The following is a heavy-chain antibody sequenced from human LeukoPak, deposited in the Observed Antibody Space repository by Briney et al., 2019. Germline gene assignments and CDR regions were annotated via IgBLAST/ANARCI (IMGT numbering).Heavy chain of an antibody. V-gene: IGHV3-23*01. J-gene: IGHJ4*02. CDR3: AKFPAPITFGGVIARDFDY. D-gene: IGHD3-16*02. CDR1: GFTFSSYA. Sequence: SGGSLRLSCAAPGFTFSSYAMSWVRQAPGKGLEWVSAISGSGGSTYYADSVKGRFTISRDNSKNTLYLQMNSLRAEDTAVYYCAKFPAPITFGGVIARDFDYWGQGTLVTVSS. CDR2: ISGSGGST.